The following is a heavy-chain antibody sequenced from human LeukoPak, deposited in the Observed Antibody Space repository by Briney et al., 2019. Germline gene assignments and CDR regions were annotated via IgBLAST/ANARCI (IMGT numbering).Heavy chain of an antibody. CDR2: IYYSGST. CDR3: ARLTYYDSSGDDY. D-gene: IGHD3-22*01. J-gene: IGHJ4*02. Sequence: SETLSLTCTVSGGSISRSSYYWGWIRQPPGKGPEWIGSIYYSGSTYYNPSLKSRVTISVDTSKNQFSLKLSSVTAADTAVYYCARLTYYDSSGDDYWGQGTLVTVSS. V-gene: IGHV4-39*01. CDR1: GGSISRSSYY.